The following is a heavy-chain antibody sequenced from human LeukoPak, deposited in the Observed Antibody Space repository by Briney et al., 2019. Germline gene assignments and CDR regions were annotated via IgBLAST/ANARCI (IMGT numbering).Heavy chain of an antibody. CDR1: GFTFSSYA. D-gene: IGHD2-15*01. J-gene: IGHJ4*02. CDR2: ISGSGGST. V-gene: IGHV3-23*01. CDR3: ARQLGYCDSGTCYFEY. Sequence: GSLRLSCAASGFTFSSYAMSWVRQAPGKGLEWVSAISGSGGSTYYADSVKGRFTISRDNSKNTLYLQMNSLRAEDTADYYCARQLGYCDSGTCYFEYWGQGTLVTVSS.